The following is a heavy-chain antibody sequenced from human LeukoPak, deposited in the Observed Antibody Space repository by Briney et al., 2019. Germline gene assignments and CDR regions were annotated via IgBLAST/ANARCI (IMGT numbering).Heavy chain of an antibody. J-gene: IGHJ3*02. Sequence: GVSLRLSCAASGFRFDVAMHWVRQSPGKGLARVSLVSADGAKSYYAESVRGRFTISRDNSKNSLYLQMNTLRSEDTAFYYCAKEIDTLGTNAFDIWGHGTLVTVSS. CDR3: AKEIDTLGTNAFDI. CDR2: VSADGAKS. D-gene: IGHD2-15*01. V-gene: IGHV3-43*02. CDR1: GFRFDVA.